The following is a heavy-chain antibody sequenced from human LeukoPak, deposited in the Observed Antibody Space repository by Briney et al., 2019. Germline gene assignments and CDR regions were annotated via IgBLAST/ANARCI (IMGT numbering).Heavy chain of an antibody. CDR1: GFSLSTSGMC. CDR3: ARIPTDYYGSGSYYTGYYYYGMDV. Sequence: SGPTLVNHTQTLTLTCTFSGFSLSTSGMCVSWIRQPPGKALEWLALIDWDDDKYYSTSLKTRLTISKDTSKNRVVLTMTNMDPVDTATYYCARIPTDYYGSGSYYTGYYYYGMDVWGQGTTVTVSS. J-gene: IGHJ6*02. V-gene: IGHV2-70*01. D-gene: IGHD3-10*01. CDR2: IDWDDDK.